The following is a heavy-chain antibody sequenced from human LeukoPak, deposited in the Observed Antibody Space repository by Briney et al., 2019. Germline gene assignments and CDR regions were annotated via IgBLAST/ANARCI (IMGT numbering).Heavy chain of an antibody. CDR2: MNPNSGNT. CDR1: GYTFTSYD. V-gene: IGHV1-8*02. CDR3: ARVDRSSGWRYYYYYGMDV. D-gene: IGHD6-19*01. J-gene: IGHJ6*02. Sequence: ASVKVSCKASGYTFTSYDINWVRQATGQGLEWMGWMNPNSGNTGYAQKFQGRVTMTRNTSISTAYMELSSLRSEDTAVYYCARVDRSSGWRYYYYYGMDVWGQGTTVTVSS.